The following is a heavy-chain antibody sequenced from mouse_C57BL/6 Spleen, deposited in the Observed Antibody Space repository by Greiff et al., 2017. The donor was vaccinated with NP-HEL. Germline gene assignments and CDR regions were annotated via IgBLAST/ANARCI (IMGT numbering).Heavy chain of an antibody. J-gene: IGHJ4*01. V-gene: IGHV1-82*01. D-gene: IGHD2-2*01. CDR1: GYAFSSSW. Sequence: QVQLQQSGPELVKPGASVKISCKASGYAFSSSWMNWVKQRPGKGLEWIGRIYPGDGDTNYNGKFKGKATLTAGKSSSTAYMQLSSLTSEDSAVYFCARSGYDEGYAMDYWGQGTSVTVSS. CDR2: IYPGDGDT. CDR3: ARSGYDEGYAMDY.